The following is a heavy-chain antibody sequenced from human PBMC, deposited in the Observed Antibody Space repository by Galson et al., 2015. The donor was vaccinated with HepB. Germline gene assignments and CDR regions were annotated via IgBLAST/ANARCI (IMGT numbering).Heavy chain of an antibody. J-gene: IGHJ3*02. D-gene: IGHD3/OR15-3a*01. CDR3: ARGRRQLWFLDDAFDI. Sequence: SVKVSCKASGYTFTSYAMHWVRQAPGQRLEWMGWINAGNGNTKYSQKCQGRVTITRDTSASTAYMELSSLRSEDTAVYYCARGRRQLWFLDDAFDIWGQGTMVTVSS. V-gene: IGHV1-3*01. CDR1: GYTFTSYA. CDR2: INAGNGNT.